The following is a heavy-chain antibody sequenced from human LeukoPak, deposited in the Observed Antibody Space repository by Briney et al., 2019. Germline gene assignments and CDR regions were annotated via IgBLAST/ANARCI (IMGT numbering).Heavy chain of an antibody. CDR3: ASSSWLEYYFDY. CDR1: GFTFSSYG. CDR2: IWYDGSNK. V-gene: IGHV3-33*01. Sequence: GGSLRLSCAASGFTFSSYGMHWVRQAPGKGLEWVAVIWYDGSNKYYADSVKGRFTISRDNSKNTLYLQMNSLRAEDTAVYYCASSSWLEYYFDYWGQGTLVTVSS. D-gene: IGHD6-19*01. J-gene: IGHJ4*02.